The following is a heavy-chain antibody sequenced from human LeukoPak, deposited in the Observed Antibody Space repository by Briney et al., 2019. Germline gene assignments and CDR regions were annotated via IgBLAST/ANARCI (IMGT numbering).Heavy chain of an antibody. Sequence: PGGSLRLFCAASGFTFSNFAMSWLPQAPGKGLKWVSGISGSGGSIYYRDAVRGRFTISRDNSKTTLSLQMNSLRAEGTAVYYCAKDSSIRTYCTDGVCSPFDYSGQGSLVTAYS. J-gene: IGHJ4*02. V-gene: IGHV3-23*01. CDR1: GFTFSNFA. D-gene: IGHD2-8*01. CDR2: ISGSGGSI. CDR3: AKDSSIRTYCTDGVCSPFDY.